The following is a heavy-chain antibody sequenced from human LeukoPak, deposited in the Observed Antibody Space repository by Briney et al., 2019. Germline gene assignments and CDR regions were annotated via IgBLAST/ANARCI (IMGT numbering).Heavy chain of an antibody. J-gene: IGHJ4*02. CDR2: ISSNGGST. D-gene: IGHD2-15*01. V-gene: IGHV3-64*01. CDR1: GFTFSSYA. CDR3: ARDRRGVAAATSDSYYFDY. Sequence: GGSLRLFCAASGFTFSSYAMHWVRQAPGKGLEYVSAISSNGGSTYYANSVKGRFTISRDISKNTLYLQMNSLRGEDTAVYYCARDRRGVAAATSDSYYFDYWGQGTLVTVS.